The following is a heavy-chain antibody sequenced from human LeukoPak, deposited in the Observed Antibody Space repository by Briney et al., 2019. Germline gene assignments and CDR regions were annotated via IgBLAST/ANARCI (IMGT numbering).Heavy chain of an antibody. CDR1: GGTFSSYA. CDR2: IIPIFGTA. J-gene: IGHJ4*02. V-gene: IGHV1-69*05. Sequence: SVKVSCKASGGTFSSYAISWVRQAPGQGLEWMGRIIPIFGTANYAQKFQGRVTITTDESTSTAYMELSSLRSEDTAVYYCARVGHSTWLQTYYFDYWGQGTLVTVSS. CDR3: ARVGHSTWLQTYYFDY. D-gene: IGHD6-19*01.